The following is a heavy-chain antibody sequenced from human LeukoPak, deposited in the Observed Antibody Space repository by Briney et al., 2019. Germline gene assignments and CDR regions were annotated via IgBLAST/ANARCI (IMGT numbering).Heavy chain of an antibody. V-gene: IGHV3-48*03. CDR3: ARSSGSYRPFDS. Sequence: RGSLRLSCAASGFTFSSFEMNWVRQAPGKGLEWISHISHTGDIKYADSVKGRFTISRDNAKNSQYLQMTSLRADDTAVYYCARSSGSYRPFDSWGQGTLVTVS. D-gene: IGHD3-22*01. CDR2: ISHTGDI. CDR1: GFTFSSFE. J-gene: IGHJ4*02.